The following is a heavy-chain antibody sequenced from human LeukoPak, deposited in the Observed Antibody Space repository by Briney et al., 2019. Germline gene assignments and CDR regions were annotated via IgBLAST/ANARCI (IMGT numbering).Heavy chain of an antibody. CDR3: ATQQQLVRFFDY. V-gene: IGHV3-23*01. CDR2: ISGSGGST. Sequence: GGSLRLSCSASEFTFSSYAMSWVRQAPGKGLEWVSAISGSGGSTYYADSVKGRFTISRDNSKNTLYLQMNSLRAEDTAVYYCATQQQLVRFFDYWGQGTLVTVSS. J-gene: IGHJ4*02. CDR1: EFTFSSYA. D-gene: IGHD6-13*01.